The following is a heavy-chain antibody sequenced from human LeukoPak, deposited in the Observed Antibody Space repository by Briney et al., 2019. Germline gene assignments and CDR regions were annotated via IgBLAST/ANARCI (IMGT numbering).Heavy chain of an antibody. CDR3: ARVSRDYGGAFDI. D-gene: IGHD4-17*01. V-gene: IGHV4-59*01. J-gene: IGHJ3*02. Sequence: SETLSLTCTVSGGSISSYYWSWIRQPPGKGLEWIGYIYYSGSTNYNPSLKSRVTISVDTSKNQFSLKLSSVTAADTAVYCCARVSRDYGGAFDIWAQGTMVTVSS. CDR1: GGSISSYY. CDR2: IYYSGST.